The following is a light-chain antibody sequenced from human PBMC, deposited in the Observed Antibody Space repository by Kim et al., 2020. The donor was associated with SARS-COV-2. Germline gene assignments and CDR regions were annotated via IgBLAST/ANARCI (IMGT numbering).Light chain of an antibody. V-gene: IGLV1-44*01. CDR2: SND. CDR1: SSNIGSNT. Sequence: GQKVTISCSGNSSNIGSNTVNWYHQFPGAAPKLLIYSNDQRPSGVPDRFSGSKSGTSASLAISGLQSEDEIDYYCAAWDDSLNGWVFGGGTQLTVL. CDR3: AAWDDSLNGWV. J-gene: IGLJ3*02.